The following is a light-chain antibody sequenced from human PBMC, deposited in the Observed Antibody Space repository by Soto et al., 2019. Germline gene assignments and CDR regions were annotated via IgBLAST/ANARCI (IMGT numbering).Light chain of an antibody. V-gene: IGKV3-20*01. CDR2: DAS. J-gene: IGKJ3*01. Sequence: EIVLTQSPGTLSLSPGERATLSCRASQSIDSTYLAWYQQKPCQATRLLIYDASSRATGIPDRFSGSGSGTEFTLTISRLEPEDVAVYYCQRYGRSTRLFTCGPGTKVDIK. CDR3: QRYGRSTRLFT. CDR1: QSIDSTY.